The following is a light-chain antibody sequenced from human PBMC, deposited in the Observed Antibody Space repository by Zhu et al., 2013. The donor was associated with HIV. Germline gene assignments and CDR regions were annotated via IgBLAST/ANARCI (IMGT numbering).Light chain of an antibody. CDR3: LQFDNYPWT. CDR2: DAS. CDR1: QGISSA. J-gene: IGKJ1*01. Sequence: AIQLTQSPSSLSVSVGDRVTVTCRASQGISSALAWYQQKPGKAPKLLIYDASNLGGGVPSRFSGSGSGTIFTLTISNLQPEDFATYYCLQFDNYPWTFGQGTRVEI. V-gene: IGKV1D-13*01.